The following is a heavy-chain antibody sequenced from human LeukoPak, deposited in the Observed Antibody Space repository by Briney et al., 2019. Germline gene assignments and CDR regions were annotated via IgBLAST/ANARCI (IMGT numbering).Heavy chain of an antibody. Sequence: GGSLRLSCAASGFTFSSYNMNWVRQAPGKGLELVSSISSTSTYIYYADSVKGRFTISRDNSKNTLSLQMNSLRTEDTAVYYCARGGVLYDTSGYFFQHWGQGTLVTVSS. D-gene: IGHD3-22*01. V-gene: IGHV3-21*01. CDR2: ISSTSTYI. CDR3: ARGGVLYDTSGYFFQH. CDR1: GFTFSSYN. J-gene: IGHJ1*01.